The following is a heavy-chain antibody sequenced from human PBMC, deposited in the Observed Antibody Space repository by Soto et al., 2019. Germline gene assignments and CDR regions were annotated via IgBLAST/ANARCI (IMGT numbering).Heavy chain of an antibody. D-gene: IGHD5-12*01. Sequence: GGSLRLSCAASGFIFKMYWMHWVRQSPGKGLVWISRIYNDGTYSDFVDSVKGRFTISRDNTENSLFLQMSSLRAEDTAVYYCARETVELATNGWGQGTLVTVSS. CDR2: IYNDGTYS. J-gene: IGHJ4*02. V-gene: IGHV3-74*01. CDR1: GFIFKMYW. CDR3: ARETVELATNG.